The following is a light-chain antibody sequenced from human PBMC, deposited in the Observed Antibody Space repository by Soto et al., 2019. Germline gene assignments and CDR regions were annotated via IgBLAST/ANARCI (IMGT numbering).Light chain of an antibody. CDR1: SSDIGAYDH. CDR2: NVN. V-gene: IGLV2-14*01. CDR3: SSFTSSTTYV. Sequence: QSVLTQPASVSGSPGQSITISCSGTSSDIGAYDHVSWYQQDPGEIPKVIIFNVNNRPSGVSSRFSGSKSGNTASLTISGLRAEDDADYYCSSFTSSTTYVFGGGTKLTVL. J-gene: IGLJ1*01.